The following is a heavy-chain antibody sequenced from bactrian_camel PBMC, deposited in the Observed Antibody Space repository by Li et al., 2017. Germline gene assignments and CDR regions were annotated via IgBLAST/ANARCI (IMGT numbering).Heavy chain of an antibody. D-gene: IGHD2*01. J-gene: IGHJ4*01. CDR2: IYSDGSNT. V-gene: IGHV3-2*01. Sequence: HVQLVESGGGLVQPGRSLRLSCATSGFTFTTNYMSWVRQAPGKGLEWVSSIYSDGSNTNYADSVKGRFTVSKDNDKNILYLQMNGLQPEDTAVYYCAAPLYGDRITYEYNYWGQGTQVTVS. CDR1: GFTFTTNY. CDR3: AAPLYGDRITYEYNY.